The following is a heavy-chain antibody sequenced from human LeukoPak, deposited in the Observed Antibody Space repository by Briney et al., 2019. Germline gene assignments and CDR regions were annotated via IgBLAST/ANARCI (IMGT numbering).Heavy chain of an antibody. CDR1: GGSISSSSYY. V-gene: IGHV4-39*07. CDR3: ARSWRGIAAAGKARWFDP. CDR2: IYYSGST. Sequence: SETLSLTCTVSGGSISSSSYYWGWIRQPPGKGLEWIGSIYYSGSTYYNPSLKSRVTISVDTSKNQFSLKLSSVTAADTAVYYCARSWRGIAAAGKARWFDPWGQGTLVTVSS. D-gene: IGHD6-13*01. J-gene: IGHJ5*02.